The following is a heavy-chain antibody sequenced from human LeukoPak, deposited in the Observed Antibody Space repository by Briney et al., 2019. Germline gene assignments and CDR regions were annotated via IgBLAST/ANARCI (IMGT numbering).Heavy chain of an antibody. D-gene: IGHD6-13*01. CDR3: ARRQVQPERFDY. CDR1: GGSVTSTNW. J-gene: IGHJ4*02. Sequence: SETLSLTCDVSGGSVTSTNWWTWVRQPPGKGLEWIGEVHLDGRTNYNPSLKSRLIMSVDLPENHISLKLSSVTAADTAMYYCARRQVQPERFDYWGQGTLVTVSS. V-gene: IGHV4-4*02. CDR2: VHLDGRT.